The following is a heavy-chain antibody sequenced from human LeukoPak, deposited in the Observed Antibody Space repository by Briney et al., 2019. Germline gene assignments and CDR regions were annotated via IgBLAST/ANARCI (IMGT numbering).Heavy chain of an antibody. CDR1: GGSISSSSYY. CDR3: ARPYGGNSRSYNWFDP. Sequence: SETLSLTCTVSGGSISSSSYYWGWIRQPPGKGLEWIGSIYYSGSTYYNPSLKSRVTISVDTSKNQFSLKLSSVTAADTAVYYCARPYGGNSRSYNWFDPWGQGTLVTVSS. J-gene: IGHJ5*02. V-gene: IGHV4-39*01. D-gene: IGHD2-21*02. CDR2: IYYSGST.